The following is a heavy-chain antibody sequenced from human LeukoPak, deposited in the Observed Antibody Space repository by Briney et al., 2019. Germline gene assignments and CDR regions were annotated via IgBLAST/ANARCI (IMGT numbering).Heavy chain of an antibody. CDR3: ARAITPSLRFLEWFRGYYYYGMDV. V-gene: IGHV3-7*01. J-gene: IGHJ6*02. Sequence: GGSLRLSCAASGFTFSSYWMSWVRQAPGNGLEWVANIKQDGSEKDYVDSVKGRFTISRDNAKNSLYLQMNSLRAEDTAVYYCARAITPSLRFLEWFRGYYYYGMDVWGQGTTVTVSS. CDR2: IKQDGSEK. D-gene: IGHD3-3*01. CDR1: GFTFSSYW.